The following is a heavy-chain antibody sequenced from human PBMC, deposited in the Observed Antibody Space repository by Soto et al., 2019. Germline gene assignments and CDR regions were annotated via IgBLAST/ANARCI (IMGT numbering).Heavy chain of an antibody. D-gene: IGHD6-19*01. V-gene: IGHV3-49*04. CDR2: IGSKAYGGTT. Sequence: GGSLRLSCTASGFTFGDYAMSWVRQAPGKGLEWVGFIGSKAYGGTTEYAASVKGRFTISRDDSKSIAYLQMNSLKTEDTAVYYCTRDKGPQWLVLSNWFDPWGQGTLVTVSS. CDR1: GFTFGDYA. J-gene: IGHJ5*02. CDR3: TRDKGPQWLVLSNWFDP.